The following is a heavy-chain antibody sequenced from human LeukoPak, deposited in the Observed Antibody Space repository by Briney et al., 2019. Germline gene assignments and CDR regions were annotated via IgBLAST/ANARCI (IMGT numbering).Heavy chain of an antibody. CDR3: AREIIAVAGRGLAGGAFDI. Sequence: ASVKVSCKASGGTFSSYAISWVRQAPGQGLEWMGGIIPIFGTANYAQKFQGRVTITTDESTSTAYMELSSLRSEDTAVYYRAREIIAVAGRGLAGGAFDIWGQGTMVTVSS. V-gene: IGHV1-69*05. CDR1: GGTFSSYA. J-gene: IGHJ3*02. D-gene: IGHD6-19*01. CDR2: IIPIFGTA.